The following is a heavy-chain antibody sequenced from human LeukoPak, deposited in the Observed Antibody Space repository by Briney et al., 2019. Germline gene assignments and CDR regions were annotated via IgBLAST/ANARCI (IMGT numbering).Heavy chain of an antibody. Sequence: GGSRRLSCAASGFTVSSNYMSWVRQAPGKGLEWVSVIYSGGSTGYADSVKGRFTISRDNVKNSLHLQMNSLRADDTALYFCAGGDRNGWYFNYWGQGTLVAVSS. V-gene: IGHV3-53*01. D-gene: IGHD6-25*01. J-gene: IGHJ4*02. CDR1: GFTVSSNY. CDR2: IYSGGST. CDR3: AGGDRNGWYFNY.